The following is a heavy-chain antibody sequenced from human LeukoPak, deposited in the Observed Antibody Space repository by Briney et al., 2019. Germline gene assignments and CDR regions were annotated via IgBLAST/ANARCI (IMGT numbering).Heavy chain of an antibody. Sequence: AASVKVSCKASGYTFTGYYMHWVRQAPGQGLEWMGIINPSGGSTSYAQKFQGRVTMTRVTSTSTVYMELSSLRSEDTAVYCCARELGYSYGPHYWGQGTLVTVSS. CDR1: GYTFTGYY. D-gene: IGHD5-18*01. CDR2: INPSGGST. CDR3: ARELGYSYGPHY. V-gene: IGHV1-46*01. J-gene: IGHJ4*02.